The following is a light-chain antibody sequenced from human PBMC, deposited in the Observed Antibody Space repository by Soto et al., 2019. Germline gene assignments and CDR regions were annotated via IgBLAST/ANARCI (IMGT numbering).Light chain of an antibody. CDR3: CSYAGSSTLV. CDR1: SSVVGSYNL. CDR2: EGS. V-gene: IGLV2-23*01. J-gene: IGLJ2*01. Sequence: QSALTQPASVSGSPGQSITISCTGTSSVVGSYNLVSWYQQHPGKAPKLIIYEGSKRPSGVSNRFSGSKSGNTASLTISGLQAEDEADYYCCSYAGSSTLVFGGGTKLTVL.